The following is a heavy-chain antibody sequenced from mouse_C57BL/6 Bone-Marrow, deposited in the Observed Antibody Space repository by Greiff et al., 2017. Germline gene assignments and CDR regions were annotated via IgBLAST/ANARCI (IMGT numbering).Heavy chain of an antibody. CDR1: GFNIKDDY. CDR3: TTGPYFDY. CDR2: IDPENGDT. V-gene: IGHV14-4*01. J-gene: IGHJ2*01. Sequence: VQLQQSGAELVRPGASVKLSCTASGFNIKDDYMHWVKQRPEQGLEWIGWIDPENGDTEYASKFQGKATITADTSSNTAYLQLSSLTSEDTAVYYCTTGPYFDYWDQGTALAVSS. D-gene: IGHD3-1*01.